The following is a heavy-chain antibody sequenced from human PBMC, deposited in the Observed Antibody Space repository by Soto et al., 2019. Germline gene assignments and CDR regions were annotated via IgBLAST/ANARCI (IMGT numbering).Heavy chain of an antibody. V-gene: IGHV1-69*06. CDR2: IIPIFGTA. CDR1: GGTFSSYA. J-gene: IGHJ4*02. CDR3: ARVPFCSGGSCYLDY. Sequence: GASVKVSCKASGGTFSSYAISWVRQAPGQGLEWMGGIIPIFGTANYAQKFQGRVTITADKSTSTAYMELSSLRSEDTAVYYCARVPFCSGGSCYLDYWGQGTLVTVSS. D-gene: IGHD2-15*01.